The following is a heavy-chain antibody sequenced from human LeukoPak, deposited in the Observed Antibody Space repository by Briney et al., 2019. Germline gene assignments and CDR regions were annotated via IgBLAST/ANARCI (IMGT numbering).Heavy chain of an antibody. CDR3: ARQEYSSSSVYHH. CDR1: GFSFTSYW. CDR2: IHPGDSDT. Sequence: GESLKISCKGSGFSFTSYWIGWVRPVPGKGLEWMGIIHPGDSDTRYSPSFQGQVTISADKSISTAYLQWSSLKASDTAMYYCARQEYSSSSVYHHWGQGTLVTVSS. V-gene: IGHV5-51*01. D-gene: IGHD6-6*01. J-gene: IGHJ4*02.